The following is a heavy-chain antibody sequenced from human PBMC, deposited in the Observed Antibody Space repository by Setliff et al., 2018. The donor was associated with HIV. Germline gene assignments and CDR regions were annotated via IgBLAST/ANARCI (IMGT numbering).Heavy chain of an antibody. CDR1: GGSISSSNYC. CDR3: ARTSILYSSSWYVSKNWFDP. Sequence: LSLTCTVSGGSISSSNYCWGWIRQPPGKGLEWIGSIYYSGSAYYNPSLKSRVTISVDTSKNQFSLKLTSVTAADTAVYYCARTSILYSSSWYVSKNWFDPWGQGTLVTVSS. D-gene: IGHD6-13*01. CDR2: IYYSGSA. V-gene: IGHV4-39*07. J-gene: IGHJ5*02.